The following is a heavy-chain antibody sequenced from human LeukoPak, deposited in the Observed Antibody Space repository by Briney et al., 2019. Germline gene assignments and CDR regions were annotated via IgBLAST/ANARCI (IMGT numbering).Heavy chain of an antibody. CDR3: ARESDYVWGSYRF. D-gene: IGHD3-16*02. CDR1: GGTFSSYA. Sequence: SVKVSCKASGGTFSSYAISWVRQAPGRGLEWMGGIIPIFGTANYAQKFQGRVTITTDESTSTAYMELSSLRSEDTAVYYCARESDYVWGSYRFWGQGTLVTVSS. CDR2: IIPIFGTA. V-gene: IGHV1-69*05. J-gene: IGHJ4*02.